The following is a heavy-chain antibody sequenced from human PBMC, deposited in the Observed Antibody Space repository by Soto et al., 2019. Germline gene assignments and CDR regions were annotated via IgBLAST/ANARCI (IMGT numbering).Heavy chain of an antibody. CDR2: IYPGDSDT. V-gene: IGHV5-51*01. CDR3: ARLKITVDDSYYSYYGMDV. CDR1: GYSLTSYW. Sequence: GESLKISCKGSGYSLTSYWIGWVRQMPGKGLEWMGIIYPGDSDTRYSPSFQGQVTISADKSISTAYLQWSSLKASDTAMYYCARLKITVDDSYYSYYGMDVWGQGTTVTVSS. J-gene: IGHJ6*02. D-gene: IGHD3-10*01.